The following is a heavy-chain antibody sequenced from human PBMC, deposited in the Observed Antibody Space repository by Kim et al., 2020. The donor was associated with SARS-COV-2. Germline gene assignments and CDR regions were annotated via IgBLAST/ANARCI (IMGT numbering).Heavy chain of an antibody. J-gene: IGHJ4*02. D-gene: IGHD3-10*01. CDR3: TRGAPFIRGVVGY. Sequence: YYIDSVKGRFTISRDNSKHTLDLQMNSLRPEDTAVYYCTRGAPFIRGVVGYWGQGTLVTVSS. V-gene: IGHV3-30*03.